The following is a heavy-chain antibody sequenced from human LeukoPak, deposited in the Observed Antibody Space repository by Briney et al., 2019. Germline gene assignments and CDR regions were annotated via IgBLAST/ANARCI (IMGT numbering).Heavy chain of an antibody. V-gene: IGHV3-23*01. CDR2: VSSNGAKT. J-gene: IGHJ5*01. D-gene: IGHD6-13*01. Sequence: PGRSLRLSCAASGFTFSSYAITWVRQAPGKGLEWVSAVSSNGAKTYYADSVKGRFTISRDNSKNTLYLQMNSLRAEDTAVYYCAKDLAYSSSWYRLDSWGQGTLVTVSS. CDR3: AKDLAYSSSWYRLDS. CDR1: GFTFSSYA.